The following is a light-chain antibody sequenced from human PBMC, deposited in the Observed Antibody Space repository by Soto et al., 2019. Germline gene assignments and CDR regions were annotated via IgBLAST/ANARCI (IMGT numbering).Light chain of an antibody. V-gene: IGKV3D-15*01. J-gene: IGKJ3*01. Sequence: MVMTQSPATLSVSPGERATLSCRASQSVSTKLVWYQQKPGQAPRLLIYGASTRATGIPARFSGSGSGTDFTLTISSLQSEDFAVYYCQQYNNWPYTFGPGTRVDIK. CDR1: QSVSTK. CDR3: QQYNNWPYT. CDR2: GAS.